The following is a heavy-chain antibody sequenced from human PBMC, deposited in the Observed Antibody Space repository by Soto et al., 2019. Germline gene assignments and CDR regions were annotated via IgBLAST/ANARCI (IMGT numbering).Heavy chain of an antibody. Sequence: SETLSLTCTVSGGSINNHYWSWIRQPPGKGLEWIGYIYYTGSTNYNPSLKSRVTMSVDTSKNRVSLNLTSLTAADTAIYFCARVPLIVTNPQGVHFDYWGQGTLVTVSS. V-gene: IGHV4-59*11. CDR3: ARVPLIVTNPQGVHFDY. J-gene: IGHJ4*02. D-gene: IGHD3-22*01. CDR2: IYYTGST. CDR1: GGSINNHY.